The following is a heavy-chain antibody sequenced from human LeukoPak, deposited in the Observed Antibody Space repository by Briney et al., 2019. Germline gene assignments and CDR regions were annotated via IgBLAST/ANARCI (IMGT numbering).Heavy chain of an antibody. CDR3: ASLNDFYYEGDY. D-gene: IGHD3-22*01. CDR2: ISSSSSII. J-gene: IGHJ4*02. Sequence: GGSLRLSCAASGFTFSTYNMNWVRQAPGKGLEWVSYISSSSSIIYCTDSVKGRFTISRDNAKNSLYLQMNSLRAEDTAVYYCASLNDFYYEGDYWGQGTLVTVSS. CDR1: GFTFSTYN. V-gene: IGHV3-48*04.